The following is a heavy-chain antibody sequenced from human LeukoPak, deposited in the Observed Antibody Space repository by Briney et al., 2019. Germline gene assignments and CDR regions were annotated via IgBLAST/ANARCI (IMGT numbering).Heavy chain of an antibody. CDR2: IYTSGST. CDR3: ARDGVVPAAIHPYYYYYYMDV. V-gene: IGHV4-61*02. Sequence: SETLSLTCTVSGGSLSSGSYYWSWIRQPAGTGLEWIGRIYTSGSTNYNPSLKSRVTISVDTSKNQFSLKLSSVTAADTAVYYCARDGVVPAAIHPYYYYYYMDVWGKGTTVTVSS. CDR1: GGSLSSGSYY. D-gene: IGHD2-2*02. J-gene: IGHJ6*03.